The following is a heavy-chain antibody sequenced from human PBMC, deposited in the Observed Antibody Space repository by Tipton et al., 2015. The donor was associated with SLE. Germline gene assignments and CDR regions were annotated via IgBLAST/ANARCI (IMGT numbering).Heavy chain of an antibody. CDR3: ASAIYAASSS. V-gene: IGHV3-7*01. CDR2: INQDGSKI. J-gene: IGHJ5*02. Sequence: SLRLSCAASGFTFNTYTMNWVRQAPGKGLEWVANINQDGSKINYVDSVKGRFTISRDNAKNSLYLQMNSLRAEDTAVYYCASAIYAASSSWGQGTLVTVSS. D-gene: IGHD2-15*01. CDR1: GFTFNTYT.